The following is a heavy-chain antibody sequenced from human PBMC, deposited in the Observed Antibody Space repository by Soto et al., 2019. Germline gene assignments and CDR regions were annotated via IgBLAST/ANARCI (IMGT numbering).Heavy chain of an antibody. J-gene: IGHJ4*02. D-gene: IGHD3-3*01. CDR3: ARESGLRFLEWSILDY. V-gene: IGHV1-18*01. CDR2: ISAYNGNT. CDR1: GYTFTSYG. Sequence: GASVKVSCKASGYTFTSYGISWVRQAPGQGLEWMGWISAYNGNTNYAQKLQGRVTMTTDTSTSTAYMELRSLRSDDTAVYYCARESGLRFLEWSILDYWGQGTLVTVSS.